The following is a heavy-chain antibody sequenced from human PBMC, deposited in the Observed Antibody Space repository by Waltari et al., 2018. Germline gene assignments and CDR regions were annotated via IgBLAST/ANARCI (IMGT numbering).Heavy chain of an antibody. D-gene: IGHD3-10*01. Sequence: QVQLVQSGAEVKKPGSSVKVSCKESGGSVSTYTISWVRPAPGQGLEYMGGITPDFRRTYYAENFPGVVIITADEVTTPFYMELKTLKHEDTAIYFCAKGESMVQWGGGYYGLDVWGQGTSVAVVS. V-gene: IGHV1-69*13. CDR3: AKGESMVQWGGGYYGLDV. CDR1: GGSVSTYT. J-gene: IGHJ6*01. CDR2: ITPDFRRT.